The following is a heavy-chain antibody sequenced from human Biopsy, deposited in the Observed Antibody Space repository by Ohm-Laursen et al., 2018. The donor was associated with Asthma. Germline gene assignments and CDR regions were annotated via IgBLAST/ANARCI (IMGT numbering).Heavy chain of an antibody. D-gene: IGHD5-18*01. CDR3: ARFKRGYSYGYAGVFDY. V-gene: IGHV3-30*03. CDR2: ISYDGSNK. J-gene: IGHJ4*02. CDR1: GFTFGDYC. Sequence: SLRLSCTASGFTFGDYCMSWVRQVPGKGLEWVAVISYDGSNKYYADSVKGRFTISRDNSKNTLYLQMNSLRAEDTAVYYCARFKRGYSYGYAGVFDYWGQGTLVTVSS.